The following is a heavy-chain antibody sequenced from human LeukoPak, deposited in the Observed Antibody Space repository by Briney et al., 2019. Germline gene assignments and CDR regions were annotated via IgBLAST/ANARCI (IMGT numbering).Heavy chain of an antibody. V-gene: IGHV4-34*01. CDR3: ARGNKLRFLLY. CDR2: INHSGST. Sequence: PSETLSLTCAVYGGSFSGYYWSWIRQPPGKGLEWIGEINHSGSTNYNPSLKSRVTISVDTSKNQFSLKLSSVTAADTAVYYCARGNKLRFLLYWGQGTLVTVSS. D-gene: IGHD3-3*01. CDR1: GGSFSGYY. J-gene: IGHJ4*02.